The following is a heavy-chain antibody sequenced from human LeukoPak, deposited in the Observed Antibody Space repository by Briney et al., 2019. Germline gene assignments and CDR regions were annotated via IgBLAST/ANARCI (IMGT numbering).Heavy chain of an antibody. V-gene: IGHV1-69*13. CDR1: GGTFSSYA. D-gene: IGHD6-13*01. Sequence: ASVKVSCKASGGTFSSYAISWVRQAPGQGLEWMGGIIPIFGTANYAQKFQGRVTITADESTSTAYMELSSLRSEDTAVYYCARVSSSSWYEGYKYYYYGMDVWGQGTTVTVS. J-gene: IGHJ6*02. CDR3: ARVSSSSWYEGYKYYYYGMDV. CDR2: IIPIFGTA.